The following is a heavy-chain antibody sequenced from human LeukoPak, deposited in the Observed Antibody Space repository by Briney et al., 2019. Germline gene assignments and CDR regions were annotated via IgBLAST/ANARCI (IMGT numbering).Heavy chain of an antibody. J-gene: IGHJ4*02. D-gene: IGHD2-21*02. Sequence: PSETLSLTCTVSGDSISSYFWNWIRQPPGKGLEWIGYIYYSGSTNYNPSFKSRVTISVDTSKNQFSLRLSSVTAADTAVYYCAREAYCGGDCYSGFDYWGQGTLVTVSS. CDR2: IYYSGST. V-gene: IGHV4-59*01. CDR1: GDSISSYF. CDR3: AREAYCGGDCYSGFDY.